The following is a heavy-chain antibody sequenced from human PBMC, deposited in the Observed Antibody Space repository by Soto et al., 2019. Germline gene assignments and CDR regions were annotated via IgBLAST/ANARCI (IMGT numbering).Heavy chain of an antibody. V-gene: IGHV5-51*01. J-gene: IGHJ4*02. CDR1: GYTFTNYW. D-gene: IGHD6-6*01. CDR3: ARGGNSSSRLFDF. CDR2: IYSSDSDT. Sequence: PGESLKISCKGSGYTFTNYWIGWVRQMPGKGLELMGVIYSSDSDTRYSPSFQGQVTISADKSITTAYLQWSSLKASDTAIYYCARGGNSSSRLFDFWGQGTLVTVSS.